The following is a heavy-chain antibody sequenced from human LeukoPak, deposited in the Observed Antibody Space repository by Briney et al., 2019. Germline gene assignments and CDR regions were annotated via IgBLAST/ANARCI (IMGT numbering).Heavy chain of an antibody. V-gene: IGHV1-46*01. D-gene: IGHD6-13*01. CDR3: ARERGYSSSWYGVYYYYIDV. CDR2: INPSGGST. J-gene: IGHJ6*03. CDR1: GYTFTSYY. Sequence: EASVKVSCKASGYTFTSYYMHWVRQAPGQGLEWMGIINPSGGSTSYAQKFQGRVTMTRDTSTSTVYMELSSLRSEDTAVYYCARERGYSSSWYGVYYYYIDVWGKGTTVTVSS.